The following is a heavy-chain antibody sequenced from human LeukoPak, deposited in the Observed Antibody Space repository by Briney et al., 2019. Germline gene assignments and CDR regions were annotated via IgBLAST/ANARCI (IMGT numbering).Heavy chain of an antibody. Sequence: PSETLSLTCAVSGASSTDYLWTWFRQPPGKGLEWIGEFSHSGSTNYNPSLKRRATLLVDMSRNQFALKVSSVTAADTAVYYCARLGAKNDDRQHNWFDPWGQGTLVTVSS. CDR1: GASSTDYL. CDR3: ARLGAKNDDRQHNWFDP. V-gene: IGHV4-34*01. J-gene: IGHJ5*02. D-gene: IGHD3-16*01. CDR2: FSHSGST.